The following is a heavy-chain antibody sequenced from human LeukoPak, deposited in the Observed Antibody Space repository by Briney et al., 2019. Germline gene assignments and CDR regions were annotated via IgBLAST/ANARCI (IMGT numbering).Heavy chain of an antibody. J-gene: IGHJ4*02. CDR2: MSGDGSST. Sequence: PGGSLRLSCAASGFTFSNYWMNWVRQVPGKGLMWVSRMSGDGSSTNYADSVKGRFTISRDNAKNTIYLQMNSLRVEDTAVYYCARALSNTVRGVGDYWGQGTLVTVSS. CDR1: GFTFSNYW. CDR3: ARALSNTVRGVGDY. D-gene: IGHD3-10*01. V-gene: IGHV3-74*01.